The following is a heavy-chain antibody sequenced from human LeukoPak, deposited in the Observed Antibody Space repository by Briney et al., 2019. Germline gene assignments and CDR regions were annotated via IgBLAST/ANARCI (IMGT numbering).Heavy chain of an antibody. D-gene: IGHD6-13*01. CDR2: IYYSGST. Sequence: PSETLSLTCTVSGGSISSSSYYWGWIRQPPGKGLEWIGSIYYSGSTYYNPSLKSRVTISVDTSKNQFSLKLSSVTAADTAVYYCATGPSPYSSSWYDYWGQGTLVTVSS. CDR3: ATGPSPYSSSWYDY. V-gene: IGHV4-39*07. CDR1: GGSISSSSYY. J-gene: IGHJ4*02.